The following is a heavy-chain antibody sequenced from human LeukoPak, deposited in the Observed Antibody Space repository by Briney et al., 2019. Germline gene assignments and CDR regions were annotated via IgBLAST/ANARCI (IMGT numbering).Heavy chain of an antibody. CDR2: IKQGGSEK. CDR1: GLTFRSNW. V-gene: IGHV3-7*01. Sequence: GGSLRLSCAASGLTFRSNWMSWVRQAPGKGLEWVANIKQGGSEKYYVDYVKGRFTISRDNAKNSLYLQMNSLRAEDTAVYYCARADYDYVWGSYRQYYFDYWGQGTLVTVSS. CDR3: ARADYDYVWGSYRQYYFDY. D-gene: IGHD3-16*02. J-gene: IGHJ4*02.